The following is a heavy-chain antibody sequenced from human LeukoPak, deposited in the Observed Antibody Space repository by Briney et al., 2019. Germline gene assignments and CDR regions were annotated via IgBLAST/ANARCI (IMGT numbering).Heavy chain of an antibody. V-gene: IGHV4-34*01. CDR1: GGSFSGYY. D-gene: IGHD3-10*02. Sequence: PSETLSLTCAVYGGSFSGYYWSWIRQPPGKGLEWIGEINHSGSTNYNPSLKSRVTISVDKSKNQFSLKLSSVTAADTAVYFCARVFGGANWGQGTLVTVSS. CDR2: INHSGST. J-gene: IGHJ4*02. CDR3: ARVFGGAN.